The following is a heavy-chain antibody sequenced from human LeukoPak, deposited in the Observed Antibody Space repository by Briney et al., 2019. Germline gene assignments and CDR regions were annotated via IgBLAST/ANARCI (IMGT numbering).Heavy chain of an antibody. CDR1: GGSISSSSYY. D-gene: IGHD5-24*01. Sequence: SETLSLTCTVSGGSISSSSYYWGWIRQPPGKGLEWIGSIYYSGSTYYNPSLKSRVTLSVDTSKNQFSLKLSSVTAADTAVYYCARDDGYKPLNYWGQGTLVTVSS. J-gene: IGHJ4*02. V-gene: IGHV4-39*07. CDR2: IYYSGST. CDR3: ARDDGYKPLNY.